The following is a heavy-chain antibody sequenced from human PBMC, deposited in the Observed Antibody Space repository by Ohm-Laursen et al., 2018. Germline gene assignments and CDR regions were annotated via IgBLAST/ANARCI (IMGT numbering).Heavy chain of an antibody. D-gene: IGHD2-15*01. V-gene: IGHV4-39*07. Sequence: GTLSLTCIVSGGSISSSSYYWGWIRQPPGKGLEWIGGMYYSGNTYYNPSLKSRVTISVDTSKNQFSLKLSSVTAADTAVYYCAREMGCSGGSCYPEDYYGMDVWGQGTTVTVSS. J-gene: IGHJ6*02. CDR3: AREMGCSGGSCYPEDYYGMDV. CDR2: MYYSGNT. CDR1: GGSISSSSYY.